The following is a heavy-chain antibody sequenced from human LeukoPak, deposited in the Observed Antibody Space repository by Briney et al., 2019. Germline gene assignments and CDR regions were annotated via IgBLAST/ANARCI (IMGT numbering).Heavy chain of an antibody. CDR3: ARSLHAFDS. J-gene: IGHJ3*02. CDR2: IKSNSGGT. Sequence: ASVKVSCKASGYTFAAYYMHWVRQSPGQRLEWMGWIKSNSGGTNYAQKFQGRVSMRSETSISTGYMELSRLRSDDTAVYYCARSLHAFDSWGQGTLVTVSS. CDR1: GYTFAAYY. V-gene: IGHV1-2*02. D-gene: IGHD3-16*02.